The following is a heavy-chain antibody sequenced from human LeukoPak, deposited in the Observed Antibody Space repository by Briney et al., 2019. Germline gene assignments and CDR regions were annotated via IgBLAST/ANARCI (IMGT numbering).Heavy chain of an antibody. CDR3: ARTLGWLVWTGDAFDI. CDR1: GGSISSGSYY. CDR2: IYTSGST. J-gene: IGHJ3*02. V-gene: IGHV4-61*02. Sequence: PSRTLSLTCTVSGGSISSGSYYRSWIRQPAGKGLEWIGRIYTSGSTNYNPSLKSRVTISVDTSKNQFSLKLSSVTAADTAVYYCARTLGWLVWTGDAFDIWGQGTMVTASS. D-gene: IGHD3-3*01.